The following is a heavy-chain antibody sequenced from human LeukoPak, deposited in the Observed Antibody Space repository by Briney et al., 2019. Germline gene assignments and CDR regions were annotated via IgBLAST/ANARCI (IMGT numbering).Heavy chain of an antibody. CDR1: GFTFSSYA. Sequence: GGSLRLSCAASGFTFSSYAMNWVRQAPGKGLEWVSSIRSSSSYIYYAVSVKGRFTISRDNAKNSLYLQMNSLRAEDTAVYYCAREYDYVWGSYRYSDAFDIWGQGTMVTVSS. CDR3: AREYDYVWGSYRYSDAFDI. J-gene: IGHJ3*02. D-gene: IGHD3-16*02. V-gene: IGHV3-21*01. CDR2: IRSSSSYI.